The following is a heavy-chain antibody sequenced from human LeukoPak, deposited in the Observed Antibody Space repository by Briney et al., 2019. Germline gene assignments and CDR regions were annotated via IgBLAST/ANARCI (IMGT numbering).Heavy chain of an antibody. J-gene: IGHJ6*03. CDR2: ISSSSTI. D-gene: IGHD3-3*01. CDR1: GFTFSSYS. V-gene: IGHV3-48*01. CDR3: ARAGYYDFWSGTLEDYYMDV. Sequence: GGSLRLSCAASGFTFSSYSMNWVRQAPGKRLEWVSYISSSSTIYYADSVKGRFTISRDNAKNSLYLQMNSLRAEDTAVYYCARAGYYDFWSGTLEDYYMDVWGKGTTVTVSS.